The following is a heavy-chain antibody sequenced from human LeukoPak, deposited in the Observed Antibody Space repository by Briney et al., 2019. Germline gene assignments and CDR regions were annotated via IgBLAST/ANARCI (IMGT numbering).Heavy chain of an antibody. D-gene: IGHD3/OR15-3a*01. J-gene: IGHJ5*02. V-gene: IGHV3-33*01. Sequence: GGSLRLSCAASGFTFSSYGMHWVRQAPGKGLEWVAVIWYDGSNKYYADSVKGRFTISRDNSKNTLYLQMNSLRAEDTAVYYCARDLEAWTAPPTWFDPWGQGTLVTVSS. CDR1: GFTFSSYG. CDR3: ARDLEAWTAPPTWFDP. CDR2: IWYDGSNK.